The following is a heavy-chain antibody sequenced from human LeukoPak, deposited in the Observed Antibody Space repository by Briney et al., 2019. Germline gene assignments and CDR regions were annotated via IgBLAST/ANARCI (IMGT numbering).Heavy chain of an antibody. CDR2: ISSSSSYI. V-gene: IGHV3-21*01. D-gene: IGHD6-19*01. J-gene: IGHJ4*02. Sequence: GSLRLSCAASGFTFSGYGMNWVRQAPGKGLEWVSFISSSSSYIYYADSVKGRFTVSRDNANNSMYLQMNSLRADDTAVYYCARALYTSGWYPDYFDYWGQGTLVTVSS. CDR3: ARALYTSGWYPDYFDY. CDR1: GFTFSGYG.